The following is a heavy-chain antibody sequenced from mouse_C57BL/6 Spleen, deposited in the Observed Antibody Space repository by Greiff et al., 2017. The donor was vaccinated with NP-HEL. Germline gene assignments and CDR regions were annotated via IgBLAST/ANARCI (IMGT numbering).Heavy chain of an antibody. CDR2: IDPENGDT. CDR3: TTKPDY. V-gene: IGHV14-4*01. Sequence: VHVKQSGAELVRPGASVKLSCTASGFNIKDDYMHWVKQRPEQGLEWIGWIDPENGDTEYASKFQGKATITADTSSNTAYLQLSSLTSEDTAVYYCTTKPDYWGQGTTLTVSS. J-gene: IGHJ2*01. CDR1: GFNIKDDY.